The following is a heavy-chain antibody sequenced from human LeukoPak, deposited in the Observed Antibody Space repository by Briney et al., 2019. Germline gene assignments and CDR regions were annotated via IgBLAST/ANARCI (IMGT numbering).Heavy chain of an antibody. J-gene: IGHJ4*02. D-gene: IGHD3-10*01. Sequence: SVKVSRKASGGTFSSYAISWVRQAPGQGLEWMGGIIPIFGTANYAEKVQGRVTITADESTSTAYMELSSLRSEDTAVYYCASGRFGELLFNDYWGQGTLVTVSS. CDR1: GGTFSSYA. CDR2: IIPIFGTA. V-gene: IGHV1-69*01. CDR3: ASGRFGELLFNDY.